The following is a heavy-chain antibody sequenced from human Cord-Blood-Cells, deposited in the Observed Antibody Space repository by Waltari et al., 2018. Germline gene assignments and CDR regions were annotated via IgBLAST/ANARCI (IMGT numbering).Heavy chain of an antibody. CDR2: INPNSGGT. Sequence: QVQLVQSGAEVKKPGASVRVSCQASGYTFTGYYMPWVGQAPGQGLEWMGWINPNSGGTNYAQKFQGWVTMTRDTSISTAYMELSRLRSDDTAVYYCARDSGSYFSAFDIWGQGTMVTVSS. CDR1: GYTFTGYY. V-gene: IGHV1-2*04. J-gene: IGHJ3*02. CDR3: ARDSGSYFSAFDI. D-gene: IGHD1-26*01.